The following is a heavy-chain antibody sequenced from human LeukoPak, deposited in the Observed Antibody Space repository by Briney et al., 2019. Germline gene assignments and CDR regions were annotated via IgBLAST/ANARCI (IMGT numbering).Heavy chain of an antibody. J-gene: IGHJ6*03. V-gene: IGHV3-23*01. D-gene: IGHD3-3*01. CDR2: ISGSGSTT. CDR1: GFTFSSYA. CDR3: AKTRTIFGVVGYLDV. Sequence: GGSLRLSCAASGFTFSSYAMSWVRQAPHKGLEWVSGISGSGSTTSYADSVKGRFTISRDNSKNTLDLQMNSLRGEDTAVYYCAKTRTIFGVVGYLDVWGKGTSVTVSS.